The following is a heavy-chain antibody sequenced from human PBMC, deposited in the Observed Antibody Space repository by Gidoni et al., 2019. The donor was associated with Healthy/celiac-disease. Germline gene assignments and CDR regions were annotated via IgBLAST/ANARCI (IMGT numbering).Heavy chain of an antibody. J-gene: IGHJ4*02. Sequence: QVQLVQSGAEVKKPGSSVKVSCKASGYTLPSYDINWVRQANGQGLEWMGWMNPTSGNTGYAQKFQGRVTMTRNTYISTAYMELSSLRSEDTAVYYCARSGYSYGYGSDYWGQGTLVTVSS. CDR1: GYTLPSYD. V-gene: IGHV1-8*01. D-gene: IGHD5-18*01. CDR2: MNPTSGNT. CDR3: ARSGYSYGYGSDY.